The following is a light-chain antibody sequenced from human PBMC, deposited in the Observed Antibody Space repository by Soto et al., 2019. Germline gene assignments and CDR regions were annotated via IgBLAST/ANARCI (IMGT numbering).Light chain of an antibody. V-gene: IGKV3-20*01. CDR2: GAS. Sequence: EIVLTQSPGTLSLSPGERATLSCRASQSVSSSYLAWYQQKPGQAPRLLIYGASSRATGIPDRFSGSGSGTDFTLTISRLEPEDFAVYYCQQYGGSPYTFGQATKVDIK. J-gene: IGKJ2*01. CDR3: QQYGGSPYT. CDR1: QSVSSSY.